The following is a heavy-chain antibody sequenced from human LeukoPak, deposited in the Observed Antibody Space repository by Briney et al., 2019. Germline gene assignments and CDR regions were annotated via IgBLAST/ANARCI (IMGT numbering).Heavy chain of an antibody. CDR2: IYPGDSDT. CDR1: GYIFTSYW. D-gene: IGHD6-13*01. Sequence: KPGESLRISCKGSGYIFTSYWIGWVRQTPGKGLEWMGIIYPGDSDTRYSPSFQGQVTISADKSISTAYLQWGSLKASDTAMYYCARQYSSNLYPAFDIWGQGTMITVSS. CDR3: ARQYSSNLYPAFDI. J-gene: IGHJ3*02. V-gene: IGHV5-51*01.